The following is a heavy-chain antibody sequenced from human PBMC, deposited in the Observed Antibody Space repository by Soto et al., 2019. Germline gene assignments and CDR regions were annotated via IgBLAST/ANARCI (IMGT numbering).Heavy chain of an antibody. V-gene: IGHV3-9*01. J-gene: IGHJ4*02. CDR2: ISWNSGSI. D-gene: IGHD6-13*01. CDR1: GFTFDDYA. Sequence: LRLSCAASGFTFDDYAMHWVRQAPGKGLEWVSGISWNSGSIGYADSVKGRFTISRDNAKNSLYLQMNSLRAEDTALYYCAKDLSIAAAGSRAFDYWGQGTLVTVSS. CDR3: AKDLSIAAAGSRAFDY.